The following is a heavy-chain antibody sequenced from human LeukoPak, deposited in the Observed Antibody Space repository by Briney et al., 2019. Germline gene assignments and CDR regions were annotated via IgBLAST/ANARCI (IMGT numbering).Heavy chain of an antibody. D-gene: IGHD3-3*01. V-gene: IGHV1-2*02. CDR2: INPNSGGT. CDR3: ARDYGVFGVVSLYYYMDV. Sequence: ASVKVSCKASGYTFTGYYMHWVRQAPGQGLEWMGWINPNSGGTNYAQKFQGSVTMTRDTSISTAYMELSRLRSDDTAVYYCARDYGVFGVVSLYYYMDVWGKGTTVTVSS. CDR1: GYTFTGYY. J-gene: IGHJ6*03.